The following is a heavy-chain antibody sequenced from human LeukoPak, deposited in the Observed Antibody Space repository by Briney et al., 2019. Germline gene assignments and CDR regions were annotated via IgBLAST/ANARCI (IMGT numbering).Heavy chain of an antibody. J-gene: IGHJ6*02. CDR2: IYYSGST. CDR3: ARHLAHYDFWSGYYYYGMDV. D-gene: IGHD3-3*01. CDR1: GGSISSSSYY. V-gene: IGHV4-39*01. Sequence: SETLSLTCTVSGGSISSSSYYWGWIRQPPGKGLEWIGSIYYSGSTYYNPSLKSRVTISVDTSKNQFSLKLSSVTAADTAVYYCARHLAHYDFWSGYYYYGMDVWGQGTTVTVSS.